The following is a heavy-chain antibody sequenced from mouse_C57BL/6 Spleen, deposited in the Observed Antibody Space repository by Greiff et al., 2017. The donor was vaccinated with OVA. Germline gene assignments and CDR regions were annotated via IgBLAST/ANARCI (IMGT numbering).Heavy chain of an antibody. CDR3: ARHDNDSSFAY. J-gene: IGHJ3*01. D-gene: IGHD2-4*01. CDR1: GFTFSDYG. Sequence: EVMLVESGGGLVQPGGSLKLSCAASGFTFSDYGMAWVRQAPRKGPEWVAFISNLAYSIYYADTVTGRFTISRENAKNTLYLEMSSLRSEDTAMYYCARHDNDSSFAYWGQGTLVTVSA. CDR2: ISNLAYSI. V-gene: IGHV5-15*01.